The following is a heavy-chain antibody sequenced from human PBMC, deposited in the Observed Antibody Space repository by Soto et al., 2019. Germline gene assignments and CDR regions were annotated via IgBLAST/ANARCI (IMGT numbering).Heavy chain of an antibody. CDR1: GYTFTSYA. Sequence: QVQLVQSGAEVKKPGASVKVSCKASGYTFTSYAMHWVRQAPGQRLEWMGRINAGNGNTKYSQKFQGRVTITRDTSASPAYMELSSLRSEDTAVYYCARDICFGAPPGGAGLHWGQGTLVTVSS. J-gene: IGHJ4*02. D-gene: IGHD3-10*01. CDR2: INAGNGNT. CDR3: ARDICFGAPPGGAGLH. V-gene: IGHV1-3*01.